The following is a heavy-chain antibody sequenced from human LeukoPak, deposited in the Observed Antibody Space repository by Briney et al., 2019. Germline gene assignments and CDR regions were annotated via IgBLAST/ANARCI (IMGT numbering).Heavy chain of an antibody. CDR1: GFTFSSYW. CDR2: IKQDGSEK. CDR3: ARDQRYCSSSSCPWGPFDY. Sequence: GGSLRLSCAASGFTFSSYWMSWVRQAPGKGLEWVANIKQDGSEKYYVDSVKGRFTISRDNAKNSLYLQMNSLRAEDTAVYYCARDQRYCSSSSCPWGPFDYWGQGTLVTVSS. V-gene: IGHV3-7*05. D-gene: IGHD2-2*01. J-gene: IGHJ4*02.